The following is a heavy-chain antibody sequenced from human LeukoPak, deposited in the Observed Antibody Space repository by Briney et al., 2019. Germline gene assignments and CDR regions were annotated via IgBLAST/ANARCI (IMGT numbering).Heavy chain of an antibody. CDR1: GFTFDDYT. CDR2: ISWNSGNV. Sequence: PGGSLRLSCAASGFTFDDYTMHWVRQAPGKGLEWVSGISWNSGNVGYADSVKGRFSISRDNAKNSLYLQVNSLRAEDTALYYCTRIGYWGQGTLVTVSS. J-gene: IGHJ4*02. V-gene: IGHV3-9*01. D-gene: IGHD2-15*01. CDR3: TRIGY.